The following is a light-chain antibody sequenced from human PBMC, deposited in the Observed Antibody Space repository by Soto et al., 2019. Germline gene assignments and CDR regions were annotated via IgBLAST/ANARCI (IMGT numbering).Light chain of an antibody. CDR1: QSVSSF. CDR2: DGS. V-gene: IGKV3-11*01. J-gene: IGKJ5*01. Sequence: EIVLTQSPATLSLSPGERATLSCRASQSVSSFLAWYQQKPGQAPRLLIYDGSNRATGIPARFSGSGSGTDFSRTISGLEPEDFGGYYCQQRSSSITFGQGTRLEIK. CDR3: QQRSSSIT.